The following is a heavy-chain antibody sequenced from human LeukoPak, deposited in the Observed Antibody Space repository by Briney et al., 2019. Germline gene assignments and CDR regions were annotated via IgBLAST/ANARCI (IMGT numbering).Heavy chain of an antibody. D-gene: IGHD6-19*01. V-gene: IGHV1-18*01. CDR1: GYTFTSYG. Sequence: ASVKVSCKASGYTFTSYGISWVRQAPGQGLEWMGWISAYNGNTNYAQKLQGRVTMTTDTSTSTAYTEPRSLRSDDTAVYYCARVAAVAGPYYYYYMDVWGKGTTVTVSS. CDR2: ISAYNGNT. J-gene: IGHJ6*03. CDR3: ARVAAVAGPYYYYYMDV.